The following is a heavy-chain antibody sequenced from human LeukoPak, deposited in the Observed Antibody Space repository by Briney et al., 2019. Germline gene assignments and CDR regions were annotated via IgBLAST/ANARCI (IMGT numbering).Heavy chain of an antibody. J-gene: IGHJ4*02. D-gene: IGHD6-6*01. CDR3: ASHLYSSSSGFDY. V-gene: IGHV3-21*01. CDR1: GFTFSSYS. Sequence: GVSLRLSCAASGFTFSSYSMNWVRQAPGRGREWVSSISSSSSYIYYADSVKGRFTISRDNTKNSLYLQMNSLRAEDTAVYYCASHLYSSSSGFDYWGQGTLVTVSS. CDR2: ISSSSSYI.